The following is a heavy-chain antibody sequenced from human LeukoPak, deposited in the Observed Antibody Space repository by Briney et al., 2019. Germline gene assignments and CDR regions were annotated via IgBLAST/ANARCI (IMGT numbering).Heavy chain of an antibody. CDR3: ARTEYSSSGKFDY. D-gene: IGHD6-13*01. CDR1: GFTFSSYA. V-gene: IGHV3-30*04. Sequence: GGSPRLSCAASGFTFSSYAMHWVRQAPGKGLQWVAVISYDGSNKYYADSVKGRFTISRDNSKNTLYLQMNSLRAEDTAVYYCARTEYSSSGKFDYWGQGTLVTVSS. J-gene: IGHJ4*02. CDR2: ISYDGSNK.